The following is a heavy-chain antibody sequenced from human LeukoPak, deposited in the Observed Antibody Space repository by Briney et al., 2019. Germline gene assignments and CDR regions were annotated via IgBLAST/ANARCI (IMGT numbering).Heavy chain of an antibody. J-gene: IGHJ6*02. CDR1: GFIFSSYW. CDR3: AKDLGDTMVRGVLYYYYGMDV. CDR2: ISYDGSNK. V-gene: IGHV3-30*18. Sequence: GGSLRLSCAASGFIFSSYWMHWVRQAPGKGLGWVAVISYDGSNKYYADSVKGRFTISRDNSKNTLYLQMNSLRAEDTAVYYCAKDLGDTMVRGVLYYYYGMDVWGQGTTVTVSS. D-gene: IGHD3-10*01.